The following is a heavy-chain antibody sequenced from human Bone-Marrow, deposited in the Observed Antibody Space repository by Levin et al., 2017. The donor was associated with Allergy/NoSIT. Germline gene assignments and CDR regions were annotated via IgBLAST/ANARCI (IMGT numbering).Heavy chain of an antibody. J-gene: IGHJ4*02. CDR2: IVVGTSNT. V-gene: IGHV1-58*01. CDR1: GFTFSSSA. CDR3: AGSGNYLPYFDS. D-gene: IGHD3-10*01. Sequence: AASVKVSCKASGFTFSSSALHWVRQARGQRPEWIGWIVVGTSNTKYAQKFQGRVILTSDMSTSTAYMELSSLRSEDTAVYYCAGSGNYLPYFDSWGQGTLVTVSS.